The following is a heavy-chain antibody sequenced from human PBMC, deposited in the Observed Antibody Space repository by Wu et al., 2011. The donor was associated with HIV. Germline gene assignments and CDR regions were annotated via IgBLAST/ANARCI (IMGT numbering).Heavy chain of an antibody. Sequence: QVQLKQSGAEVKKPGASVKISCEASGYVFANYYIHWVRQAPGQGLDWLGMINPGSRDTRSAQQFQDRVSMTRDLSSKRVYMELSSLRSDDTAVYFCARVSFSLQENYKPGIEVSSAYSFDYWGQGTLVTVSS. CDR1: GYVFANYY. D-gene: IGHD6-19*01. CDR2: INPGSRDT. V-gene: IGHV1-46*01. CDR3: ARVSFSLQENYKPGIEVSSAYSFDY. J-gene: IGHJ4*02.